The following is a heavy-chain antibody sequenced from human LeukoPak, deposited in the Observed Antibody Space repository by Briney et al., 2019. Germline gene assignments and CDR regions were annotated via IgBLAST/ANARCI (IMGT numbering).Heavy chain of an antibody. CDR1: GYSFTSYW. CDR3: ARQRGYSSDY. V-gene: IGHV5-51*01. J-gene: IGHJ4*02. Sequence: GESLKISCKGSGYSFTSYWTGWVRKMPGKGLEWMGLIYPGDSDTRYSPSFQGQVTISADKSISTAYLQWCSLKASDTAMYYCARQRGYSSDYWGQGTLVTVSS. CDR2: IYPGDSDT. D-gene: IGHD6-13*01.